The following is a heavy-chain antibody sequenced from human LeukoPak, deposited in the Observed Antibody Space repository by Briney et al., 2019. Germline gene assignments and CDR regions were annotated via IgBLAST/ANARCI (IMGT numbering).Heavy chain of an antibody. CDR2: INPSGGST. J-gene: IGHJ4*02. V-gene: IGHV1-46*01. D-gene: IGHD3-22*01. CDR3: ARDHNWGYYDSSGYHY. CDR1: VYTFTSYY. Sequence: ASVKVSCKASVYTFTSYYMHWVRQAPGQGLEWMGIINPSGGSTSYAQKFQGRVTMTRDTSTSTVYMELSSLRSEDTAVYYCARDHNWGYYDSSGYHYWGQGTLVTVSS.